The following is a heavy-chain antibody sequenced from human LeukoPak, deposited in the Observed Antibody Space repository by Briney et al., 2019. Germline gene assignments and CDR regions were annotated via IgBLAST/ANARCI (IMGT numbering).Heavy chain of an antibody. D-gene: IGHD2-2*01. CDR2: INPNSGGT. V-gene: IGHV1-2*02. CDR3: ARADCSSTSCSFDS. Sequence: GASVKVSCKASGYTFTGYYMHWVRQAPGQGLEWMGWINPNSGGTNYAQKFQGRVTMTRDTSISTAYMELSRLRSDDTAVYYCARADCSSTSCSFDSWGQGTLVTVSS. J-gene: IGHJ4*02. CDR1: GYTFTGYY.